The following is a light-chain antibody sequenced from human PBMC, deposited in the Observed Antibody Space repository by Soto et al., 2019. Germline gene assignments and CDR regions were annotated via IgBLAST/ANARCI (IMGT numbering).Light chain of an antibody. V-gene: IGKV3D-15*01. CDR1: QSVSSN. CDR3: QQYHHSPPWT. CDR2: GAS. Sequence: EIVMTQSPATLSVSPGERATLSCRASQSVSSNLAWYQQKPGQAPRLLIYGASIRATGIPARFSGSGSGTEFTLTISSLQSEDFAVYYCQQYHHSPPWTFCQGTKADIK. J-gene: IGKJ1*01.